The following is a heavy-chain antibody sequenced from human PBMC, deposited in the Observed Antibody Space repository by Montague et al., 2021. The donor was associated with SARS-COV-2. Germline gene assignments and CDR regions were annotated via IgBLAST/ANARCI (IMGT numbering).Heavy chain of an antibody. CDR1: GGSISSRSYY. CDR3: ARAPYTSSWYWILDY. D-gene: IGHD6-13*01. V-gene: IGHV4-31*03. CDR2: ISYSGST. J-gene: IGHJ4*02. Sequence: TLSLTCTVSGGSISSRSYYWGWIRQPPGKGLEWIGYISYSGSTYYNPSLKSRLTISADTSENQFSLRLTSVTAADTAVYYCARAPYTSSWYWILDYWGQGTLVTVSS.